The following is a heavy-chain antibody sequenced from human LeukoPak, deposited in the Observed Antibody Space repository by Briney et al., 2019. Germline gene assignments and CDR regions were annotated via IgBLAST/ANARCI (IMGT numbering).Heavy chain of an antibody. D-gene: IGHD2-21*02. CDR1: GYTFTGYY. J-gene: IGHJ3*02. CDR2: INPNSGGT. CDR3: ATTLHIMVVTWHAFDI. V-gene: IGHV1-2*02. Sequence: ASVKVSCKASGYTFTGYYIHWVRQAPGQGLEWMGWINPNSGGTNYAPTFQGRVIMTRDTSISTAYMELSRLTSDDTTIYYCATTLHIMVVTWHAFDIWGQGTMVTVSS.